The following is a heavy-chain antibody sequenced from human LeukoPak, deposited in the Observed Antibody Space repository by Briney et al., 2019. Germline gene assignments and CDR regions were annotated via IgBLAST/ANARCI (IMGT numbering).Heavy chain of an antibody. J-gene: IGHJ4*02. V-gene: IGHV1-69*05. CDR1: GGSFSSEA. Sequence: ASVKVSCKAFGGSFSSEAISWVRQAPGQGLEWMGGIIPIFGTANYAQKFQGRVTITTDESTSTAYMEVSSLRSEDTAVYYCGRHAGDCGGGSCYSIDYWGQGTLVTVSS. CDR3: GRHAGDCGGGSCYSIDY. CDR2: IIPIFGTA. D-gene: IGHD2-15*01.